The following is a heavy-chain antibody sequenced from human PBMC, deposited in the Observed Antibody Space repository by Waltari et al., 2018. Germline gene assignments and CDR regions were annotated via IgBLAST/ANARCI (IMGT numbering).Heavy chain of an antibody. CDR2: IYYRGST. CDR3: ASLYSSGWYEAFDI. J-gene: IGHJ3*02. D-gene: IGHD6-19*01. Sequence: QVQLQESGPGLVKPSETLSLTCTVYGGSISSYYWSWIRPPPGKELEWIGYIYYRGSTNYNPSPKSRVTISVDSSKYRCSLRLSSVTAADTAVYYCASLYSSGWYEAFDIWGQGTMVTVSS. V-gene: IGHV4-59*12. CDR1: GGSISSYY.